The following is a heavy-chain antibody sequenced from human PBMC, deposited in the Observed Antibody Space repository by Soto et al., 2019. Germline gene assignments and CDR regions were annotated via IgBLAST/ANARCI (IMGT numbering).Heavy chain of an antibody. CDR2: ISSGAITI. D-gene: IGHD6-6*01. Sequence: GGSLRLSCAASGFTFSDYYMNWIRQAPGKGLEWVSYISSGAITIYYADSVKGRFTISRDNAKNSLYLQMNSLRAEDTAVYYCAGQYSSSSVEFWGQGTLVTVSS. J-gene: IGHJ4*02. CDR3: AGQYSSSSVEF. V-gene: IGHV3-11*01. CDR1: GFTFSDYY.